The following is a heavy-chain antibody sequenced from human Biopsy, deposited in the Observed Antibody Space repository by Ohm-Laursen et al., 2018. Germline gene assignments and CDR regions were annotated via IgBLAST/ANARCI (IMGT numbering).Heavy chain of an antibody. CDR1: GGTLINYA. Sequence: SVKVSCKAPGGTLINYAISWVRQAPGQGLEWMGGIIPMFGTANYAQMFQGRVTISADESTSTSYMELSSLTTEDTAIYYCARGPHSGSHPCFDYWGRGTLVTVSS. CDR3: ARGPHSGSHPCFDY. V-gene: IGHV1-69*13. CDR2: IIPMFGTA. D-gene: IGHD1-26*01. J-gene: IGHJ4*02.